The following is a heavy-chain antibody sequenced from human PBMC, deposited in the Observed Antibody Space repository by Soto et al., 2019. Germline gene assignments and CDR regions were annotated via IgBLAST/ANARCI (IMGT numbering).Heavy chain of an antibody. V-gene: IGHV1-46*03. D-gene: IGHD2-15*01. Sequence: QVQLVQSGAEVKKPGASVKVSCKASGYTFTSYYMHWVRQAPGQGLEWMGIINPSGGSTSAQKFQGRVTMTRDTSTSTVYMELSRLRSEDTAVYYCARVYCSGGGCYSIDSWGQGTLVTVSS. J-gene: IGHJ4*02. CDR3: ARVYCSGGGCYSIDS. CDR2: INPSGGST. CDR1: GYTFTSYY.